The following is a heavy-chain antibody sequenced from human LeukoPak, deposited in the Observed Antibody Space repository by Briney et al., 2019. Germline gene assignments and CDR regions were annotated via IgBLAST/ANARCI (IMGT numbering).Heavy chain of an antibody. Sequence: TPSETLSLTCTVSGGSISSYYRSWIRQPPGKGLEWIGYIYYSGSTNYNPSLKSRVTISVDTSKNQFSLKLSSVTAADTAVYYCARVELAYYFDYWGQGTLVTVSS. D-gene: IGHD5-24*01. CDR3: ARVELAYYFDY. V-gene: IGHV4-59*08. CDR2: IYYSGST. J-gene: IGHJ4*02. CDR1: GGSISSYY.